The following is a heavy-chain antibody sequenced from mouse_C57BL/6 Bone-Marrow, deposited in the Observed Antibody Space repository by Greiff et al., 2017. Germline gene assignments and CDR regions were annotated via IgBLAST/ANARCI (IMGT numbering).Heavy chain of an antibody. J-gene: IGHJ2*01. Sequence: VQLQQPGAELVMPGASVKLSCKASGYTFTSYWMHWVKQRPGQGLEWIGEIDPSDSYTNYNQKFKGKSTLTVDKSSSTAYMQLSSLTSEDSAVYYWARAVLLRSVDYWGQGTTLTVSS. CDR1: GYTFTSYW. CDR2: IDPSDSYT. D-gene: IGHD1-1*01. CDR3: ARAVLLRSVDY. V-gene: IGHV1-69*01.